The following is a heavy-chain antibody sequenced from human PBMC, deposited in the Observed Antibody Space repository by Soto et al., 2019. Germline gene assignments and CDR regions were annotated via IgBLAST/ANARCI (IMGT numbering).Heavy chain of an antibody. CDR2: ISYDGSDK. D-gene: IGHD6-19*01. V-gene: IGHV3-30*03. Sequence: QVQLVEYGGDVVQPGRSLTLSCAASGFTFSTYGMNWVRQAPGKGLEWVAIISYDGSDKHYGDSVKGRFTISRDNSKNTLYLQMNSLRAEDTAIYYCVRSRQESQWLILVSWGQGTLVTVSS. J-gene: IGHJ5*02. CDR1: GFTFSTYG. CDR3: VRSRQESQWLILVS.